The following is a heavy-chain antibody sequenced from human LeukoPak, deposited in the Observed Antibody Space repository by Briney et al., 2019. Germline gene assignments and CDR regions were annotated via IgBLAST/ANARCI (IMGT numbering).Heavy chain of an antibody. J-gene: IGHJ6*02. Sequence: PGGSLRLSVTASEFTFGANAMSWVRRAPGKGLEGASSIRAGSEDSYSVDSVKGRFTISRDNSKSTLYLQMNSLRADDTAVYYCARTIAQYSNTWLYYYYGLDVWGQGTTVTVSS. CDR1: EFTFGANA. CDR3: ARTIAQYSNTWLYYYYGLDV. D-gene: IGHD1-7*01. CDR2: IRAGSEDS. V-gene: IGHV3-23*01.